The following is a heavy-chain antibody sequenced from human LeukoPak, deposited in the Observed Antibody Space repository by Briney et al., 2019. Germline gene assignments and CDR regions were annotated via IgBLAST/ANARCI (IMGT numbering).Heavy chain of an antibody. J-gene: IGHJ4*02. CDR2: IYYSGST. V-gene: IGHV4-39*07. CDR3: ARGKTYYYDSSGYSRFDPHDY. D-gene: IGHD3-22*01. CDR1: GGSISSSSYY. Sequence: KPSETLSLTCTVSGGSISSSSYYWGWIRQPPGKGLEWIGSIYYSGSTYYNPSLKSRVTISVDTSKNQFSLKLSSVTAADTAVYYCARGKTYYYDSSGYSRFDPHDYWGQGTLVTVSS.